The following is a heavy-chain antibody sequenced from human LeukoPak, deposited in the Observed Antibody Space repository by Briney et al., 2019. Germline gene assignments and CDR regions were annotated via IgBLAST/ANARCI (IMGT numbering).Heavy chain of an antibody. CDR2: ISGSGGDT. Sequence: GGSLRLSCAASGFTFSSYWMSWVRQAPGKGLEWVSAISGSGGDTYYADSVKGRFTISRDNSKNTLYLQMNSLKADDTAVYYCARGRRRFDYWGQGTLVTVSS. CDR3: ARGRRRFDY. D-gene: IGHD3-10*01. CDR1: GFTFSSYW. J-gene: IGHJ4*02. V-gene: IGHV3-23*01.